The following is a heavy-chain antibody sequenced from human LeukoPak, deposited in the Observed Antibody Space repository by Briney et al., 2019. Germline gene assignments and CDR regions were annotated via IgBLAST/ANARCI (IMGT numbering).Heavy chain of an antibody. CDR2: ISYDGSNK. J-gene: IGHJ4*02. V-gene: IGHV3-30-3*01. CDR1: GFTFSSYA. D-gene: IGHD5-24*01. CDR3: ASSEWLQPGYYFDY. Sequence: PGGSLRLSCAASGFTFSSYAMHWVRQAPGKGLEWVAVISYDGSNKYYADSVKGRFTISRDNSKNTLYLQMNSLRAEDTAVYYCASSEWLQPGYYFDYWGQGTLVTVSS.